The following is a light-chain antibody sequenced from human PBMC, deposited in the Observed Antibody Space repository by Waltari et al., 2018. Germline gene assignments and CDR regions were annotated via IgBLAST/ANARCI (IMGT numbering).Light chain of an antibody. J-gene: IGLJ3*02. Sequence: QSVVTQPPSSSGTPGQRVTMSCSGGSSNLAQNNVVWYQKLPGTAPRLLLYWGDKRPSGVPDRFSGSKSGTSASLAVSGLRSEDEGDYYCAVWDDKLSAWVFGAGTKLTVL. CDR2: WGD. V-gene: IGLV1-47*01. CDR3: AVWDDKLSAWV. CDR1: SSNLAQNN.